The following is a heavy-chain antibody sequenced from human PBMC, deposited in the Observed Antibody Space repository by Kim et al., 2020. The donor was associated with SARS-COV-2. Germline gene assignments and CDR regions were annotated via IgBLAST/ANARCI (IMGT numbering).Heavy chain of an antibody. J-gene: IGHJ4*02. D-gene: IGHD5-12*01. V-gene: IGHV4-31*02. CDR3: ARNSGYDRGPFDY. Sequence: NPSLKSRVTISVDTSKNQFSLKRSSVTAADTAVYYCARNSGYDRGPFDYWGQGTLVTVSS.